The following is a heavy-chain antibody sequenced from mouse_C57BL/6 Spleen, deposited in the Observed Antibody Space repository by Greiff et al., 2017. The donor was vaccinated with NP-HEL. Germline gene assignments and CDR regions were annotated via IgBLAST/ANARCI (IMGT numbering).Heavy chain of an antibody. V-gene: IGHV1-19*01. CDR1: GYTFTDYY. CDR3: ARDDYDAMDY. CDR2: INPYNGGT. J-gene: IGHJ4*01. Sequence: DVQLQESGPVLVKPGASVKMSCKASGYTFTDYYMNWVKQSHGKSLEWIGVINPYNGGTSYNQKFKGKATLTVDKSSSTAYMELNSLTSEDSAVYYCARDDYDAMDYWGQGTSVTVSS.